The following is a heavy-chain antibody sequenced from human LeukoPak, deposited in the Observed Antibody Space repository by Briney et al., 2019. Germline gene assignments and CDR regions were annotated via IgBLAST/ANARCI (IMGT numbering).Heavy chain of an antibody. Sequence: ASVKVSCKASGYTFTSYGISWVRQAPGQGLEWMGWISAYNGNTNYAQKLQGRVTMTTDTSTSTAYMELRSLRSDDTAVYYCARGSASLWVYDSSGYSDYWGQGTLVTVSS. D-gene: IGHD3-22*01. J-gene: IGHJ4*02. CDR1: GYTFTSYG. CDR2: ISAYNGNT. CDR3: ARGSASLWVYDSSGYSDY. V-gene: IGHV1-18*01.